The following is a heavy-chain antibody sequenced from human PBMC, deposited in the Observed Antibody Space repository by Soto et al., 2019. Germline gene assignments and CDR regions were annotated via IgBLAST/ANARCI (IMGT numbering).Heavy chain of an antibody. V-gene: IGHV1-69*01. CDR3: ARERIDCSSTSCYSDY. CDR1: GGTFSSYA. J-gene: IGHJ4*02. CDR2: IIPIFGTA. D-gene: IGHD2-2*01. Sequence: QVQLVQSGAEVKKPGSSVKVSCKASGGTFSSYAISWVRQAPRQGLEWMGGIIPIFGTANYAQKFQGRVTITADESTSTAYMELSSLRSEDTAVYYCARERIDCSSTSCYSDYWGQGTLVTVSS.